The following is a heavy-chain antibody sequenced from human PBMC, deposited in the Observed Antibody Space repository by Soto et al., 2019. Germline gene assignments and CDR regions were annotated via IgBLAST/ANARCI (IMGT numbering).Heavy chain of an antibody. CDR3: ARDAYSLDY. V-gene: IGHV3-48*01. D-gene: IGHD2-21*01. J-gene: IGHJ4*02. CDR2: IRSSGSPT. CDR1: GFTISSYS. Sequence: EVQLVESGGGLVQPGGSLRLSCAASGFTISSYSMNWVRQAPGKGLEWVAYIRSSGSPTHYADSVKGRFTISRDIAQNSLYLQMNSLRAEDTAVYYCARDAYSLDYWGQGTLVTVSS.